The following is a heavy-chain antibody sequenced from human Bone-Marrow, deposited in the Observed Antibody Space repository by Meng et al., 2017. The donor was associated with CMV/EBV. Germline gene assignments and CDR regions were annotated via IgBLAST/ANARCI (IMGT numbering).Heavy chain of an antibody. CDR3: ARVQQAYCGGDCYFSHYGMDV. D-gene: IGHD2-21*01. CDR1: GGSFSGYY. J-gene: IGHJ6*01. V-gene: IGHV4-34*01. CDR2: INHSGST. Sequence: SQTLSLTCAVYGGSFSGYYWSWIRQPPGKGLEWIGEINHSGSTNYNPSLKSRVTISVDTSKNQFSLKLSSVTAADTAVYYCARVQQAYCGGDCYFSHYGMDVWGQGTTVTVSS.